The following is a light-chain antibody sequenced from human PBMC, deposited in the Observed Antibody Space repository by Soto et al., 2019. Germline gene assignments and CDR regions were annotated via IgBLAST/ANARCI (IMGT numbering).Light chain of an antibody. Sequence: QSALPQPRSVSGSPGQSVTISCTGTSSDVGGYNYVSWYQQHPGKAPKLMIFHVSKRPSGVPDRFSGSKSGNTASLTISGLQAEDEADYYCSSYAGSYTYVFATGTKV. CDR1: SSDVGGYNY. J-gene: IGLJ1*01. V-gene: IGLV2-11*01. CDR2: HVS. CDR3: SSYAGSYTYV.